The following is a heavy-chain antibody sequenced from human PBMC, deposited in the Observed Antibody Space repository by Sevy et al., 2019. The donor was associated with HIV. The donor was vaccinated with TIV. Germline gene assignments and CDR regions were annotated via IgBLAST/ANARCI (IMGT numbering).Heavy chain of an antibody. D-gene: IGHD4-17*01. CDR1: GFTFSSYA. Sequence: GSLRLSCAASGFTFSSYAMHWVRQAPGKGLEWVAVISYDGSNKYYADSVKGRFTISRDNSKNTLYLQMNSLRAEDTAVYYCAREGSLRSDAFDYWGQGTLVTVSS. J-gene: IGHJ4*02. CDR2: ISYDGSNK. V-gene: IGHV3-30-3*01. CDR3: AREGSLRSDAFDY.